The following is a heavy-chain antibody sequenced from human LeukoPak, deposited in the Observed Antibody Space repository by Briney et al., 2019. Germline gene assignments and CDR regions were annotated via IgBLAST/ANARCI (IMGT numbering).Heavy chain of an antibody. D-gene: IGHD6-6*01. Sequence: SETLPLTCTVPGGSISSYYWSWIRQPPGKGLEWIGYIYYSGSTNYNPSLKSRVTISVDTSKNQFSLKLSSVTAADTAVYYCARVPPYSSSIDYWGQGTLVTVSS. J-gene: IGHJ4*02. CDR2: IYYSGST. CDR1: GGSISSYY. V-gene: IGHV4-59*01. CDR3: ARVPPYSSSIDY.